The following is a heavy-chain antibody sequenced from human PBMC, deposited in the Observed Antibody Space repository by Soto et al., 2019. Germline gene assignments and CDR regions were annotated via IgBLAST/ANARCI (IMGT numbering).Heavy chain of an antibody. J-gene: IGHJ4*02. D-gene: IGHD6-19*01. Sequence: NPSETLSLTCAVSGGSISSSNWWSWVRQPPGKGLEWIGEIYHSGSTNYNPSLKSRVTISVDKSKNQFSLKLSSVTAADTAVYYCARSGIAVAGAFDYWGQGTLVTVSS. CDR3: ARSGIAVAGAFDY. CDR1: GGSISSSNW. CDR2: IYHSGST. V-gene: IGHV4-4*02.